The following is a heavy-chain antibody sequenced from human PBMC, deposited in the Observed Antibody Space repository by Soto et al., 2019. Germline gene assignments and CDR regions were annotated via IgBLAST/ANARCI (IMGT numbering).Heavy chain of an antibody. CDR3: AAAVTSSGYYLRDDY. V-gene: IGHV1-58*01. CDR2: IVVGSGNT. CDR1: GFTFTSSA. D-gene: IGHD3-22*01. Sequence: ASVKVSCKASGFTFTSSAVQWVRQARGQRLEWIGWIVVGSGNTNYAQKFQERVTITRDMSTSTAYMELSSLRSEDTAVYYCAAAVTSSGYYLRDDYWGQGTLVTVSS. J-gene: IGHJ4*02.